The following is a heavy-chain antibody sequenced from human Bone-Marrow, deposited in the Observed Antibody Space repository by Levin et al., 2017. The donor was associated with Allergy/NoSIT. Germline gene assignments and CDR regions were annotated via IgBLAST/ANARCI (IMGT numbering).Heavy chain of an antibody. D-gene: IGHD4-23*01. CDR2: IRTTLNNYAT. J-gene: IGHJ6*02. Sequence: GESLKISCATSGFTFSGSAIHWVRQSSGKGLEWVGRIRTTLNNYATTFAASVKGRFTISRDDSTNIIYLQMNSLKTEDTAVYYCTRGVGGSGHYYYGMDVWGPGTAVTVS. CDR3: TRGVGGSGHYYYGMDV. V-gene: IGHV3-73*01. CDR1: GFTFSGSA.